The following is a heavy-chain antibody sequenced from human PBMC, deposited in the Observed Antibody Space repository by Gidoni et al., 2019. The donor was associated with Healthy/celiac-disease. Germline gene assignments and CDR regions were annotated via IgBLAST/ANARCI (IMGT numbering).Heavy chain of an antibody. D-gene: IGHD1-26*01. CDR1: GVSTSSSSSY. V-gene: IGHV4-39*01. CDR3: ARLGPGRGELLSLDY. Sequence: QLQLQESGPGLVKPSETLSLTCPVSGVSTSSSSSYWVWIRQPPGKGLEWIGSIYYSGSTYYNPSLKSRVTISVDTSKNQFSLKLSSVTAADTAVYYCARLGPGRGELLSLDYWGQGTLVTVSS. CDR2: IYYSGST. J-gene: IGHJ4*02.